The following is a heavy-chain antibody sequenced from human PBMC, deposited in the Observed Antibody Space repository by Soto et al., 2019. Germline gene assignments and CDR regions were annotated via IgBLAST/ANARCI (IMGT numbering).Heavy chain of an antibody. Sequence: EQLLESGGGLVQPGGSLRLSCADSGYTFNSYAMDWVRQAPGKGLERVAVITGGRGNKYYADSVKGRFTISRDNSKNTLYLQMNSLRAEDTAVYYCAREGHYYDSSGYYDLYYFDYWGQGTLVTVSS. V-gene: IGHV3-30-3*01. CDR2: ITGGRGNK. D-gene: IGHD3-22*01. J-gene: IGHJ4*02. CDR1: GYTFNSYA. CDR3: AREGHYYDSSGYYDLYYFDY.